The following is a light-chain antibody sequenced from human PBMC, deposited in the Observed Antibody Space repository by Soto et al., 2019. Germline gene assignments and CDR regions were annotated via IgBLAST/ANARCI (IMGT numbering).Light chain of an antibody. J-gene: IGKJ1*01. CDR2: KAS. CDR3: QDSYSRPWR. V-gene: IGKV1-5*03. Sequence: VQVSNSPSTLSASDRDRVTITCRASQSISVWLAWYQQKAGKAPNLLIYKASRLESGVPSRFSGSGSGTGFTLTISILQPEDFATYYCQDSYSRPWRFDEGAKVDVK. CDR1: QSISVW.